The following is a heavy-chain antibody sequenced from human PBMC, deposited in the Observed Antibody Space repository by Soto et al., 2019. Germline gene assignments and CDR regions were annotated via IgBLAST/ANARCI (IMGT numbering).Heavy chain of an antibody. D-gene: IGHD1-1*01. CDR1: GGSISSYY. V-gene: IGHV4-59*01. CDR2: IYYSGST. Sequence: QVQLQESGPELVKTSETLSLTCTVSGGSISSYYWSWIRQPPGKGLEWIGYIYYSGSTNYNPSLESRVTISVDTSKNQFSLKLSSVTAADTAVYYCAHTSTGWFDPWGQGTLVTVSS. J-gene: IGHJ5*02. CDR3: AHTSTGWFDP.